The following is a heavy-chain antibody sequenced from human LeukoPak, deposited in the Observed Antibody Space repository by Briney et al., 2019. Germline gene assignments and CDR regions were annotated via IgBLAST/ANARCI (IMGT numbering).Heavy chain of an antibody. CDR2: IYLSGST. J-gene: IGHJ6*03. V-gene: IGHV4-59*01. Sequence: SETLSLTCTVSGASISDYYWSWIRQPPGKGLEWIGYIYLSGSTNYNPSLKSRVTISVDTSKNQFSLKLNSVTAADTAIYYCARDLHRVDSGDYRATHYYYMDVWGKGTTVTVSS. D-gene: IGHD3-3*01. CDR1: GASISDYY. CDR3: ARDLHRVDSGDYRATHYYYMDV.